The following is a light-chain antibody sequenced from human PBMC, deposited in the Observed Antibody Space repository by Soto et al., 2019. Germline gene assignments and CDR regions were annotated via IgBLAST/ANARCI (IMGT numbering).Light chain of an antibody. CDR1: LTVSDNY. CDR3: QQYSTSPLT. V-gene: IGKV3-20*01. CDR2: GAS. Sequence: IVLTHSPDTLSLSPGERATLSCRASLTVSDNYLAWYQQKAGQAPRLVIYGASNRATGIPDRFSASGSGTDFTLTISRLEPEDFAVYYCQQYSTSPLTFAQGTNV. J-gene: IGKJ1*01.